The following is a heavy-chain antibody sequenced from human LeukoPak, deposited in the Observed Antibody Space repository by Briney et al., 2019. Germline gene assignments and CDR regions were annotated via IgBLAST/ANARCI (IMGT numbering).Heavy chain of an antibody. CDR2: ISVSRSYI. D-gene: IGHD3-10*01. CDR1: GFTVSTYS. CDR3: ARGSYASGSYTFDY. Sequence: PGGSLRLSCAASGFTVSTYSMNWVRQAPEKGLHWVSSISVSRSYISYADSVKGRFTISRDNAKNSLYLQMNSLRAEDTAVYYCARGSYASGSYTFDYWGQGTPVTVSS. J-gene: IGHJ4*02. V-gene: IGHV3-21*03.